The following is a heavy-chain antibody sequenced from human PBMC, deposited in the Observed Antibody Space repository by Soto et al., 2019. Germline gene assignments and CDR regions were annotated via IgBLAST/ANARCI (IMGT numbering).Heavy chain of an antibody. V-gene: IGHV1-2*02. CDR2: KNPKSGGT. D-gene: IGHD3-3*01. J-gene: IGHJ6*01. CDR3: ARVGALWSFWYYYYGRGG. CDR1: GYTFTGYY. Sequence: ASVKISCKASGYTFTGYYMHLVRQAPGQGHKWKGWKNPKSGGTNYGQNSRSRVTITRDTSISTGYRKLSKQKSYDTALYYCARVGALWSFWYYYYGRGGCGQETTGTVSS.